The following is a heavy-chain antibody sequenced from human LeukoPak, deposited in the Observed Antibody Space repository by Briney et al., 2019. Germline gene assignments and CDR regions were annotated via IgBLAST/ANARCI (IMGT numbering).Heavy chain of an antibody. CDR1: GGSIRSSYYY. CDR2: IYDSGST. D-gene: IGHD6-19*01. J-gene: IGHJ3*02. V-gene: IGHV4-39*07. CDR3: ARARIAVAGYDAFDI. Sequence: SETLSLTCTVSGGSIRSSYYYWGWIRQPPGKGLEWIGSIYDSGSTYYNPSLKSRVTISVDTSKNQFSLKLSSVTAADTAVYYCARARIAVAGYDAFDIWGQGTMVTVSS.